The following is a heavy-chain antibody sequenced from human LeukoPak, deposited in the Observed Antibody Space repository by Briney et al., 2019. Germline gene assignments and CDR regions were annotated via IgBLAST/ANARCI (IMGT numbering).Heavy chain of an antibody. CDR2: IIHSGST. CDR1: GGSFSGYY. CDR3: AISPLAPHFYDSSGTRGGY. V-gene: IGHV4-34*12. J-gene: IGHJ4*02. Sequence: PSETLSLTCAVYGGSFSGYYWSWIRQPPGKWLEWIGEIIHSGSTNYNPSLKSRVTISVDTSKNQFSLKLSSVTAADTAVYYCAISPLAPHFYDSSGTRGGYWGQGTLVTVST. D-gene: IGHD3-22*01.